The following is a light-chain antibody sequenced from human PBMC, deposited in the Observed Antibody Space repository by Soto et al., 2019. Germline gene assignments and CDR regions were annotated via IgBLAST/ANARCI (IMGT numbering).Light chain of an antibody. V-gene: IGKV1-39*01. Sequence: DIQMTQSPSSLSASVGDRVTITCRASQSISSYLNWYQQKPGKAPKLLIYAASSLQSGVPSRFSGSGSGTDFTLTISSLQPEDFETYYCQQSRTFGQGTKLEIK. J-gene: IGKJ2*01. CDR3: QQSRT. CDR1: QSISSY. CDR2: AAS.